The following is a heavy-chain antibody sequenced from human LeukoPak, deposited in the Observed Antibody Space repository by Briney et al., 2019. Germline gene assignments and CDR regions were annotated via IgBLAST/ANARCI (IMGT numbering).Heavy chain of an antibody. D-gene: IGHD2-2*01. CDR1: GFTFDDYA. CDR3: ARGSSTSWPYNWFDP. CDR2: ISWNSGSI. J-gene: IGHJ5*02. V-gene: IGHV3-9*01. Sequence: GGSLRLSCTASGFTFDDYAMHWVRHAPGKGLEWVSGISWNSGSIGYADSVKGRFTISRDNAKNSLYLQMNSLRAEDTALYYCARGSSTSWPYNWFDPWGQGTLVTVSS.